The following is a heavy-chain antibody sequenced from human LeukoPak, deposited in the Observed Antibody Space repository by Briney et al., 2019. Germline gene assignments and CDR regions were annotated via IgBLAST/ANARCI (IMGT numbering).Heavy chain of an antibody. CDR3: ARDRGITGTTYYDY. CDR1: GFIYSSYA. V-gene: IGHV3-64*01. J-gene: IGHJ4*02. CDR2: ISSNGGTT. Sequence: GGSVRLSCAASGFIYSSYAMQWARQPPGKGREYVSAISSNGGTTYNATSVKGRFTISRDNSKNTLYLQMGSLRAEDMAEYYCARDRGITGTTYYDYWGQGTLVTVSS. D-gene: IGHD1-20*01.